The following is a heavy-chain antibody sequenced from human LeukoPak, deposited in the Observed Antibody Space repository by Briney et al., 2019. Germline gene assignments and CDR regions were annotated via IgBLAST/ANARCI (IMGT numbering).Heavy chain of an antibody. CDR2: ISSSSSTI. CDR1: GFTFSSYS. J-gene: IGHJ6*03. D-gene: IGHD6-19*01. Sequence: GGSLRLSCAASGFTFSSYSMLWVRQAPGKGLEWVSYISSSSSTIYYADSVKGRFTISRDNAKNSLYLQMNSLRAEDTAVYYCARDHMQWLAYYYYYYMDVWGKGTTVTVSS. CDR3: ARDHMQWLAYYYYYYMDV. V-gene: IGHV3-48*01.